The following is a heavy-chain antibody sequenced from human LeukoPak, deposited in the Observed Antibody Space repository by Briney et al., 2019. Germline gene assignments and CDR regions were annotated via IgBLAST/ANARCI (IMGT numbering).Heavy chain of an antibody. V-gene: IGHV1-69*05. J-gene: IGHJ4*02. Sequence: SVKVSCKASGGTFSSYAISWVRQAPGQGLEWMGGTIPIFGTANYAQKFQGRVTITTDESTSTAYMELSSLRSEDTAVYYCARVNALRYYFDYWGQGTLVTVSS. CDR2: TIPIFGTA. CDR1: GGTFSSYA. D-gene: IGHD3-16*01. CDR3: ARVNALRYYFDY.